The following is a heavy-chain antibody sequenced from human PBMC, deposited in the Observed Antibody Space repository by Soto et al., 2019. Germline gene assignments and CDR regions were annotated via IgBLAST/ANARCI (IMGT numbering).Heavy chain of an antibody. J-gene: IGHJ4*02. CDR3: ARQGCSSTSCYFDY. CDR1: GFTFSSYG. Sequence: QVQLVESGGGVVQPGRSLRLSCAASGFTFSSYGMHWVRQAPGKGLEWVAVIWYDGSNKYYADSVKGRFTISRDNSKNTRYLQMSSLRAEDTAVYYCARQGCSSTSCYFDYWGQGTLVTVSS. D-gene: IGHD2-2*01. CDR2: IWYDGSNK. V-gene: IGHV3-33*01.